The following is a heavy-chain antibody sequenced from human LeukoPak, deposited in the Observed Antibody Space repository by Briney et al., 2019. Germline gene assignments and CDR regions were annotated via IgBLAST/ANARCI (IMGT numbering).Heavy chain of an antibody. CDR2: MNPNSGNT. CDR3: ARGRHDYLVDY. Sequence: ASVKVSCKASGYTFTSYDINWVRQATGQGLEWMGWMNPNSGNTGYAQKFQGGVTMTRTTSISTAYMELSSLRSEDTAVYYCARGRHDYLVDYWGQGTLVTVSS. D-gene: IGHD4-11*01. J-gene: IGHJ4*02. CDR1: GYTFTSYD. V-gene: IGHV1-8*01.